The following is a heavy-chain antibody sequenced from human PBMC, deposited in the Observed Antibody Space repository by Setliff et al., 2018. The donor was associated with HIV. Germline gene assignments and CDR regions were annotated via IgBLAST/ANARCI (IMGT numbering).Heavy chain of an antibody. D-gene: IGHD5-12*01. Sequence: GVLRLSCAASGFTFSNYAMSWVRQAPGKGLEWVGRIKSKTDGGTTDYAAPVKGRFTISRDDSKNTLYLQMNSLKTEDTAVYYCTTDVEMATIGWGQGTLVTVSS. CDR1: GFTFSNYA. CDR3: TTDVEMATIG. J-gene: IGHJ4*02. CDR2: IKSKTDGGTT. V-gene: IGHV3-15*01.